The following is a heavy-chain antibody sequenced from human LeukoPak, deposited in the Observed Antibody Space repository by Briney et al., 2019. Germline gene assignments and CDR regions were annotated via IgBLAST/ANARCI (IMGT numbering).Heavy chain of an antibody. CDR3: ARDLQFPYYDSSPYAFDI. CDR2: IYYSGST. D-gene: IGHD3-22*01. V-gene: IGHV4-30-4*01. Sequence: SQTLSLTCTVSGGSISSGDYYWSWIRQPPGKGLEWIGYIYYSGSTYYNPSLKSRVTISVDRSKNQFSLKLSSVTAADTAVYYCARDLQFPYYDSSPYAFDIWGQGTMVTVSS. J-gene: IGHJ3*02. CDR1: GGSISSGDYY.